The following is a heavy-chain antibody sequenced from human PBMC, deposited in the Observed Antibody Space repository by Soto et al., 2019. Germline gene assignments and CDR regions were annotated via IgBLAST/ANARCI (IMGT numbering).Heavy chain of an antibody. CDR2: INSDGSST. CDR3: ARVGGYDSSGYCSPSY. Sequence: EVQLVESGGGLVQPGGSLRLSCAASGFTFSSYWMHWVRQAPGKGLVWVSRINSDGSSTSYADSVKGRFTISRDNAKNTLYLQTNSLRAEDTAVYYCARVGGYDSSGYCSPSYWGQGTLVTVSS. D-gene: IGHD3-22*01. V-gene: IGHV3-74*01. J-gene: IGHJ4*02. CDR1: GFTFSSYW.